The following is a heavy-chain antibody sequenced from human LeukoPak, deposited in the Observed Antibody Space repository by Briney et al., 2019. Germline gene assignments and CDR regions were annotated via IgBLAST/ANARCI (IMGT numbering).Heavy chain of an antibody. D-gene: IGHD3-10*01. J-gene: IGHJ4*02. CDR3: ARSGWFGEASML. CDR2: IYYSGSS. Sequence: SETLSLTCNVFGGSINDPNYYWGWIRQPPGKGLECIGSIYYSGSSYYNPSLKSRVTISVDTSKNQFSLKLSSVTAADTAVYYCARSGWFGEASMLWGQGTLVTVSS. CDR1: GGSINDPNYY. V-gene: IGHV4-39*01.